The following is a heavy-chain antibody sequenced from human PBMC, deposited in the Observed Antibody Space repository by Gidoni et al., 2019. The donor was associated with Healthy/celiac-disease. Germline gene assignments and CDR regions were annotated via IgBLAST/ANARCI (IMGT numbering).Heavy chain of an antibody. V-gene: IGHV3-48*03. CDR1: GFTFSSYE. Sequence: EVQLVESGGGLVQPGGSLRLSCAASGFTFSSYEMNWVRQAPGKGLEWVSYISSSGSTIYYADSVKGRFTISRDNAKNSLYLQMNSLRAEDTAVYYCASGRWLQSHMGYWGQGTLVTVSS. CDR3: ASGRWLQSHMGY. CDR2: ISSSGSTI. J-gene: IGHJ4*02. D-gene: IGHD5-12*01.